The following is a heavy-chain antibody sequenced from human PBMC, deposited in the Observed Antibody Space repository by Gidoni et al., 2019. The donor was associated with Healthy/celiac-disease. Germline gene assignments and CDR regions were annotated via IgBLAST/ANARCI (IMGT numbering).Heavy chain of an antibody. CDR3: TRHKRYYDSSGYYHNWFDP. J-gene: IGHJ5*02. D-gene: IGHD3-22*01. CDR1: GITCSGPA. CDR2: IRSKANSYAT. Sequence: EVQLVESGGGLVQPGGSLKLSCAASGITCSGPAMHWVRQASGKGLEWVGRIRSKANSYATAYAASVKGRFTISRDDSKNTAYLQMNSLKTEDTAVYYCTRHKRYYDSSGYYHNWFDPWGQGTLVTVSS. V-gene: IGHV3-73*02.